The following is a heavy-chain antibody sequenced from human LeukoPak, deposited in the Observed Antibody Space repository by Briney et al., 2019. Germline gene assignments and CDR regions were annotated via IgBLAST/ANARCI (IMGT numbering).Heavy chain of an antibody. J-gene: IGHJ6*02. V-gene: IGHV1-24*01. CDR1: GYTLTELS. CDR3: ARGGGYGSGMDV. D-gene: IGHD3-10*01. CDR2: FDPEDGET. Sequence: ASVKVSCKVSGYTLTELSMHWVRQAPGKGLEWMGGFDPEDGETIYAQKFQGRVTMTTDTSTSTAYMELRSLRSDDTAVYYCARGGGYGSGMDVWGQGTTVTVSS.